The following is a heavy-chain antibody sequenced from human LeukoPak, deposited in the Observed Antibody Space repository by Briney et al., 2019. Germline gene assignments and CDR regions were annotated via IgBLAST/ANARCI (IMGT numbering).Heavy chain of an antibody. D-gene: IGHD1-1*01. V-gene: IGHV1-8*03. CDR2: MNPNSGNT. CDR1: GYTFTSYD. Sequence: GASVKVSCKASGYTFTSYDINWVRQATGQGLEWMGWMNPNSGNTGYAQKFQGRVTITRNTSISTAYMELSSLKTEDTALYYCARARYSANDYSDYWGQGTLVTVSS. J-gene: IGHJ4*02. CDR3: ARARYSANDYSDY.